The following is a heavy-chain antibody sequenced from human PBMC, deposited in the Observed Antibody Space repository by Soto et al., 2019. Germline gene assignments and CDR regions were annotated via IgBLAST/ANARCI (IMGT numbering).Heavy chain of an antibody. CDR3: ARHGYNYGGGYFDY. D-gene: IGHD5-18*01. CDR1: GVTVSSNY. J-gene: IGHJ4*02. Sequence: EVQLVESGGGLVQPGGSLRLSCAASGVTVSSNYMSCVRQAPGKGLEWVSVIYSGGSTYYADSVKGRFTISRDNSKNTLYLQMNSLRAEDTAVYYCARHGYNYGGGYFDYWCQGTLVTVSS. CDR2: IYSGGST. V-gene: IGHV3-66*04.